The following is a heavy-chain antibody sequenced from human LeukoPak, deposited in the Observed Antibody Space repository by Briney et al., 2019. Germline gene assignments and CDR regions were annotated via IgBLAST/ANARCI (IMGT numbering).Heavy chain of an antibody. V-gene: IGHV1-69*04. J-gene: IGHJ4*02. CDR3: ARDLEAINIVPAAAGDY. D-gene: IGHD2-2*01. Sequence: SVKVSCKASGGTFSSYTISWVRQAPGQGLEWMGRIIPILGIANYAQKFQGRVTITADKSTSTAYMELSGLRSEDTAVYHCARDLEAINIVPAAAGDYWGQGTLVTVSS. CDR1: GGTFSSYT. CDR2: IIPILGIA.